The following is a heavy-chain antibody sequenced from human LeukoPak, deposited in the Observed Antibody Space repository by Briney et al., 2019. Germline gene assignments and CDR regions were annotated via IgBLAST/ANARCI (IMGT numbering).Heavy chain of an antibody. CDR1: GGSVSSGSYY. Sequence: SETLSLTCTVSGGSVSSGSYYWSWIRQPPGKGLEWIGYIYYSGSTNHNPSLKSRVTISVDTSKNQFSLKLSSVTAADTAVYYCAREEARIAVAGFDYWGQGTLVTVSS. V-gene: IGHV4-61*01. CDR3: AREEARIAVAGFDY. J-gene: IGHJ4*02. D-gene: IGHD6-19*01. CDR2: IYYSGST.